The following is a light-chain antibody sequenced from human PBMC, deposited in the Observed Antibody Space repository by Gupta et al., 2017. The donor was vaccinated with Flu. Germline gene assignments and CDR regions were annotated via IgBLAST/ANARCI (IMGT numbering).Light chain of an antibody. CDR2: LNSDGSH. V-gene: IGLV4-69*02. CDR3: QTWGTGRV. J-gene: IGLJ2*01. Sequence: QLVLTQSPSASASLGASVKLTCTLSSGHSSYAIARHQQQPEKGPRYLMKLNSDGSHSKGDGIPDRFSGSSSGAARYLTVSSRESEDEADYYCQTWGTGRVFGGGTKLTVL. CDR1: SGHSSYA.